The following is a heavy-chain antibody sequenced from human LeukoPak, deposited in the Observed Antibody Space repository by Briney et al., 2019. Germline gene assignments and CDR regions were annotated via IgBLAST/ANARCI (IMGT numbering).Heavy chain of an antibody. V-gene: IGHV4-38-2*02. J-gene: IGHJ4*02. CDR3: ARELLGGDNTEPGY. Sequence: SETLSLTCAVSGYSISSGYYWGWIRQPPGKGLEWIGSIYHSGSTYYNPSLKSRVTISVDTSKNQFSLKLSPVTAADTAVYYCARELLGGDNTEPGYWGQGTLVTVSS. CDR1: GYSISSGYY. CDR2: IYHSGST. D-gene: IGHD1-14*01.